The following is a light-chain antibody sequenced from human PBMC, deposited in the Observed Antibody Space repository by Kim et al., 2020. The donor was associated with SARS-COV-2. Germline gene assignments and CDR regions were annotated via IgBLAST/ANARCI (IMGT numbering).Light chain of an antibody. CDR3: AAWDDSLNGPV. Sequence: QSVLTQPPSASGTPGQRVTISCSGSFSNIGSNTVNWYQQLPGTAPKLLIYGTNQRPSGVPDRFSGSRSATSASLAISGLQSEDEGDYHCAAWDDSLNGPVFGGGTQLTVL. V-gene: IGLV1-44*01. J-gene: IGLJ3*02. CDR2: GTN. CDR1: FSNIGSNT.